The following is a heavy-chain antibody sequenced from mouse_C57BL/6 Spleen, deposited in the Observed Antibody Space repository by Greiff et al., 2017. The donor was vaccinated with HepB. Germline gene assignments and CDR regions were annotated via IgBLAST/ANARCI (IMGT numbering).Heavy chain of an antibody. CDR3: AREEEAYYRPGFAY. J-gene: IGHJ3*01. V-gene: IGHV1-39*01. CDR2: INPNYGTT. Sequence: EVKVVESGPELVKPGASVKISCKASGYSFTDYNMHWVKQSNGKSLEWIGVINPNYGTTSYNQKFKGKATFTVDQSSSTAYMQLNSRTSEDSAVYYCAREEEAYYRPGFAYWGQGTLVTGSA. D-gene: IGHD2-12*01. CDR1: GYSFTDYN.